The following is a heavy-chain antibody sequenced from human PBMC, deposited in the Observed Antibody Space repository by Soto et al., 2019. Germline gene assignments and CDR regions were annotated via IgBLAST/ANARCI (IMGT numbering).Heavy chain of an antibody. V-gene: IGHV3-64D*06. CDR1: GFTVSSFG. CDR2: LSSNGIGT. J-gene: IGHJ6*02. Sequence: GGSLRLSXSGSGFTVSSFGMHWVRQAPGKGLEHVSTLSSNGIGTYYADSVKGRFTFSRDTSKNTLYLQMSSLRTEDTAVYYCVKDMGQAAVGIRYPYGLDVWGLGTTVT. CDR3: VKDMGQAAVGIRYPYGLDV. D-gene: IGHD6-13*01.